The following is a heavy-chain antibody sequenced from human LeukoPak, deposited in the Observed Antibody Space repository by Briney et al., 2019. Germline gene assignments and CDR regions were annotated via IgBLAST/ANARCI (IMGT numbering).Heavy chain of an antibody. Sequence: ASVKVSCKASGGTFSSYAISWVRQAPGPGLEWMGRIIPIFGIANYAQKFQGRVTITADKSTSTAYMELSSLRSEDTAVYYCAREGYSFYGMDVWGQGTTVTVSS. D-gene: IGHD4-11*01. V-gene: IGHV1-69*04. CDR3: AREGYSFYGMDV. CDR2: IIPIFGIA. CDR1: GGTFSSYA. J-gene: IGHJ6*02.